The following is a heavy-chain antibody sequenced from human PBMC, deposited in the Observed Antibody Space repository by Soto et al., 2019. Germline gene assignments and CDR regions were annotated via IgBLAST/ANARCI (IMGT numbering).Heavy chain of an antibody. CDR3: ASTKYDSSAYYYWYLGL. D-gene: IGHD3-22*01. Sequence: QVQLVQSGAEVKKPGSSVKVSCKASGGTFSSYAISWVRQAPGQGFEWMGGITPIFGTANYAQKFQGRVTITADKSRSIAYMELISLKSEDTAVYYCASTKYDSSAYYYWYLGLWGRGTLVTVSS. CDR2: ITPIFGTA. CDR1: GGTFSSYA. J-gene: IGHJ2*01. V-gene: IGHV1-69*06.